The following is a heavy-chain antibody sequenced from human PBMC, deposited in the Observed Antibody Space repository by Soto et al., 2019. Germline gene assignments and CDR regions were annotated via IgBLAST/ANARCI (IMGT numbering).Heavy chain of an antibody. CDR2: IYPGDSDT. CDR3: ARAWFGELLPYGMDV. J-gene: IGHJ6*02. CDR1: GYSFTSYW. D-gene: IGHD3-10*01. V-gene: IGHV5-51*01. Sequence: GESLKISCKGSGYSFTSYWIGWVRQMPGKGLEWMGIIYPGDSDTRYSPSFQGQVTISADKSISTAYLQWSSLKASDTAMYYCARAWFGELLPYGMDVWGQGTTVTVSS.